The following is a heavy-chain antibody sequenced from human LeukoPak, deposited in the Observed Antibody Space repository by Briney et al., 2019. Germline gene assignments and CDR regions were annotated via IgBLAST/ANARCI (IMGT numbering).Heavy chain of an antibody. J-gene: IGHJ4*02. CDR2: INGDGTTT. Sequence: GGSLRLSCAASGFIFSPYWMHWVRQAPGNGLVWVSHINGDGTTTSYADSVKGRFTISRDNAQNTLYLQMNSLRAEDTAVYYCARGTALQDYWGQGTLVTVSS. CDR3: ARGTALQDY. V-gene: IGHV3-74*01. D-gene: IGHD2-2*02. CDR1: GFIFSPYW.